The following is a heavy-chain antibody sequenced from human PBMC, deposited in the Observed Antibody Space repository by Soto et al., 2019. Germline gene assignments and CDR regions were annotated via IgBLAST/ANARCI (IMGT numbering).Heavy chain of an antibody. V-gene: IGHV4-34*01. CDR2: INHSGST. CDR3: ARGLRRAAAAPDAFDI. J-gene: IGHJ3*02. Sequence: SETLSLTCAVYGGSFSGYYWSWIRQPPGKGLEWIGEINHSGSTNYNPSLKSRVTISVDTSKNQFSLKLSSVTAADTAVYYCARGLRRAAAAPDAFDIWGQGTMVTVSS. CDR1: GGSFSGYY. D-gene: IGHD6-13*01.